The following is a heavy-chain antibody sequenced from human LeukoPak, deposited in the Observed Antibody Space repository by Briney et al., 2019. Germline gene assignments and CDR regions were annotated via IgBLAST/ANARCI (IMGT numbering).Heavy chain of an antibody. J-gene: IGHJ4*02. V-gene: IGHV5-10-1*01. CDR2: IDPSDSYT. CDR1: GYSFTSYW. D-gene: IGHD5-18*01. CDR3: ARRGYSYGLFDY. Sequence: GESLRISCKGPGYSFTSYWISWVRQMPGKGLERRGRIDPSDSYTNYSPSFQGHVTISADKSISTAYLQWSSLKASDTAMYYCARRGYSYGLFDYWGQGTLVTVSS.